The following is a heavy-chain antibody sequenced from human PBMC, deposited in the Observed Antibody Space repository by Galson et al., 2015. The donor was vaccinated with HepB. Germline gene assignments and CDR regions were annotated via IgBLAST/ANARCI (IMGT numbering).Heavy chain of an antibody. CDR2: IWYDATNE. CDR1: GFTFSSYA. D-gene: IGHD1-26*01. CDR3: ARVWGATMGAIDY. Sequence: SLRLSCAASGFTFSSYAMHWVRQAPGKGLEWVAVIWYDATNEYYVDSVKGRFTISRDNSKNTLYLQMNSLTSEDTAVYYCARVWGATMGAIDYWGQGTLVTVSS. V-gene: IGHV3-33*01. J-gene: IGHJ4*02.